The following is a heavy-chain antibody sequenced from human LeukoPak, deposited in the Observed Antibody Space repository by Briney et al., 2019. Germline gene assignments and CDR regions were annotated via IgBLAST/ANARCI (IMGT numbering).Heavy chain of an antibody. CDR1: GCSFSDSY. CDR2: ITSSGTTT. V-gene: IGHV3-11*01. J-gene: IGHJ4*02. D-gene: IGHD4/OR15-4a*01. CDR3: ARDPDYGDPY. Sequence: GGSLRLSCSASGCSFSDSYMSWLRLSAAKGLEWIAYITSSGTTTEYADSVKGRFTISRVNAKNSLYLQMNSLRPEDTAVYYCARDPDYGDPYWGQGTLVTVSS.